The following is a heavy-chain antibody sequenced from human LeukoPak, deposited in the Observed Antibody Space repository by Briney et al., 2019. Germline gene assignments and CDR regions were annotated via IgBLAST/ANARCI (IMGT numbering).Heavy chain of an antibody. J-gene: IGHJ4*02. CDR1: GGTFSNYA. CDR3: ARGGEANYYDTSGYYLYYY. CDR2: IIPIFGTT. Sequence: GASVKVSCKASGGTFSNYAISWVRQAPGQGLEWMGRIIPIFGTTNYAQKFQGRVTITTDESTSTAYMELISLRSEDTAVYYCARGGEANYYDTSGYYLYYYWGQGTLVTVSS. V-gene: IGHV1-69*05. D-gene: IGHD3-22*01.